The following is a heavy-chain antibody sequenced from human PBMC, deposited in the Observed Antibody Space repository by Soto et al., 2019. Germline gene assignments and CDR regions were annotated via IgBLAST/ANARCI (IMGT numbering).Heavy chain of an antibody. Sequence: TLSLTCAVSGGSISSSSYYWGWIRQPPGKGLEWIGSIYYSGSTYYNPSLKSRVTISVDTSKNQFSLKLSSVTAADTAVYYCARRAESNHYGMDVWGQGTTVTVSS. V-gene: IGHV4-39*01. CDR3: ARRAESNHYGMDV. CDR2: IYYSGST. D-gene: IGHD4-4*01. CDR1: GGSISSSSYY. J-gene: IGHJ6*02.